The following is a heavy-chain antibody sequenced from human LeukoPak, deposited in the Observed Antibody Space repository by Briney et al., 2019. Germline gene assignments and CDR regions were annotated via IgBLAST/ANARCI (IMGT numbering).Heavy chain of an antibody. D-gene: IGHD5-18*01. Sequence: GGSLRLSCAASGFTFGSYGVHWVRQAPGKGLEWVALIRFDGSNTYYADSVKGRFTISRDNSNNTLYLQMNSLRVEDTAVYYCARGYGESHFDSWGRGSLVTVSS. V-gene: IGHV3-30*02. CDR2: IRFDGSNT. J-gene: IGHJ4*02. CDR3: ARGYGESHFDS. CDR1: GFTFGSYG.